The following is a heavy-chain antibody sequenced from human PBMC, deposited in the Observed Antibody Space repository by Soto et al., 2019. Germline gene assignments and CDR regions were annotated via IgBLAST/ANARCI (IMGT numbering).Heavy chain of an antibody. CDR1: GYTFTGSY. V-gene: IGHV1-2*02. CDR3: ARDLESRPYYLDY. D-gene: IGHD6-6*01. J-gene: IGHJ4*02. Sequence: ASVKVSFKASGYTFTGSYMHWVRQAPGQGLEWMGWINPNSGGTNYAQKFQGRVTMTRDTSIRTAYIELSRQSSHDTAVYYCARDLESRPYYLDYWGQGTLVTVSS. CDR2: INPNSGGT.